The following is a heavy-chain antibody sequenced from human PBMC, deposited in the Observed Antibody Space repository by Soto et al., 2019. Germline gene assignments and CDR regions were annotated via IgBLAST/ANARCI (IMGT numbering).Heavy chain of an antibody. J-gene: IGHJ4*02. CDR2: IGSAGDT. CDR1: GFTFSRYD. CDR3: VRENDSSGWYSFDS. D-gene: IGHD6-19*01. Sequence: EVELVESGGGLVQPGGSLRLSCAASGFTFSRYDMHWVRQATGKGLEWVSCIGSAGDTYYHGSAKGRLTISREDAKNSLYLQMNSLRAEDTAVYYCVRENDSSGWYSFDSWGRGTLVTVSS. V-gene: IGHV3-13*01.